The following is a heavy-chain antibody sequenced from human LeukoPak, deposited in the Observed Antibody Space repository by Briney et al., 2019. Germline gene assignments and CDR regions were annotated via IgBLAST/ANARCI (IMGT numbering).Heavy chain of an antibody. CDR1: GGSMSTYY. D-gene: IGHD6-13*01. CDR3: ARTSSSWYDY. CDR2: INHSGST. V-gene: IGHV4-34*01. Sequence: SETLSLTCTVSGGSMSTYYWSWIRQPPGKGLEWIGEINHSGSTNYNPSLKSRVTISVDTSKNQFSLKLSSVTAADTAVYYCARTSSSWYDYWGQGTLVTVSS. J-gene: IGHJ4*02.